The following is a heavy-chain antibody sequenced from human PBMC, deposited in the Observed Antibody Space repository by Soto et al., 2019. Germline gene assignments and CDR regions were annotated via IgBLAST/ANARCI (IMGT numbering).Heavy chain of an antibody. Sequence: EVQLLESGGGLVQPGGSLRLSCAASGFTFSSYAMIWVRQAPGKGLEWVSTIGLSGGSTYYADSVQGRFTISRDNSKNTLYLQMNSLRTEDTAVYYCAKDPPPQYCSGGSCYSFWDQGTLVTVSS. J-gene: IGHJ4*02. CDR3: AKDPPPQYCSGGSCYSF. CDR1: GFTFSSYA. D-gene: IGHD2-15*01. V-gene: IGHV3-23*01. CDR2: IGLSGGST.